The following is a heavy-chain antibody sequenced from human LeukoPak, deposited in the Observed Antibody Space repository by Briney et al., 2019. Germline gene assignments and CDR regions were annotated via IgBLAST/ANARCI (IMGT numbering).Heavy chain of an antibody. D-gene: IGHD4-17*01. CDR2: IYSGGST. Sequence: TGGSLRPSCAASGFTVSSNYMSWVRQAPGKGLEWVSVIYSGGSTYYADSVKGRFTISRDNSKNTLYLQMNSLRAEDTAVYYCARAGFDYGDFNDYWGQGTLVTVSS. CDR1: GFTVSSNY. CDR3: ARAGFDYGDFNDY. J-gene: IGHJ4*02. V-gene: IGHV3-66*01.